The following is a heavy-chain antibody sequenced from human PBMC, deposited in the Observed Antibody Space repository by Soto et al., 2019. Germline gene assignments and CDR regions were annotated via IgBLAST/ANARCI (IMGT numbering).Heavy chain of an antibody. V-gene: IGHV5-10-1*01. J-gene: IGHJ1*01. CDR1: GYSFTSYW. CDR3: PRHSGNYYDFPGAPH. Sequence: GESLKISCKGSGYSFTSYWISWVRQMPGKGLEWMGRIDPSDSYTNYSPSFQGHVTISADKSISTAYLQWSSLKASDTAMYYCPRHSGNYYDFPGAPHWGQGTLVPVSS. D-gene: IGHD3-3*01. CDR2: IDPSDSYT.